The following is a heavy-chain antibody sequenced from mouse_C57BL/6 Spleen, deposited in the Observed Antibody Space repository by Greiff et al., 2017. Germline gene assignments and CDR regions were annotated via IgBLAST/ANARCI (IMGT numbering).Heavy chain of an antibody. J-gene: IGHJ4*01. CDR1: GYTFTSYW. V-gene: IGHV1-52*01. D-gene: IGHD1-1*01. CDR2: IDPSDSET. CDR3: ARRGGSSFPYAMDY. Sequence: QVQLKQSGAELVRPGSSVKLSCKASGYTFTSYWMHWVKQRPIQGLEWIGNIDPSDSETHYNQKFKDKATLTVDKSSSTAYMQLSSLTSEDSAVYYCARRGGSSFPYAMDYWGQGTSVTVSS.